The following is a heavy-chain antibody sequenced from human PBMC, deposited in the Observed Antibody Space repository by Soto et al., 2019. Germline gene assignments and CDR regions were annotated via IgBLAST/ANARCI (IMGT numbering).Heavy chain of an antibody. V-gene: IGHV3-7*01. J-gene: IGHJ3*02. Sequence: EVQLVESGGGLVQPGGSLRLSCAASGFTFNRYWMTWVRQAPGKGLEWVANIKTDGSEKYFVDSVKGRFTISRDNAKNSLYLQMNTLRAEDTAVYYCARWGWSTTYAFDIWGQGTLVTVSS. CDR3: ARWGWSTTYAFDI. D-gene: IGHD6-19*01. CDR2: IKTDGSEK. CDR1: GFTFNRYW.